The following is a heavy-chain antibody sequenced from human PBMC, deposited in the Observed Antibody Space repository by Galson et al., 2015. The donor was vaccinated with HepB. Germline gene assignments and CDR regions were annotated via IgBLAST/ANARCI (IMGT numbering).Heavy chain of an antibody. Sequence: SLRLSCAASGFTFSSYGMHWVRQAPGKGLEWVAVISYDGSNKYYVDSVKGRFTISRDNSKNTLYLQMNSLRSEDTAVYYCARDQGMRRTGAAAGFYGMDVWGQGTTVTVSS. CDR1: GFTFSSYG. D-gene: IGHD6-13*01. V-gene: IGHV3-30*03. CDR3: ARDQGMRRTGAAAGFYGMDV. CDR2: ISYDGSNK. J-gene: IGHJ6*02.